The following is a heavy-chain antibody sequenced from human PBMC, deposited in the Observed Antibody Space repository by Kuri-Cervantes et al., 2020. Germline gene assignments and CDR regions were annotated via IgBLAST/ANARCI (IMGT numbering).Heavy chain of an antibody. V-gene: IGHV3-30-3*01. J-gene: IGHJ4*02. Sequence: GESLKISCAASGFTFSSYAMHWVRQAPGKGLEWVAVISYDGSNKYYADSVKGRFTISRDNSKNTLYLQMNSLRAEDTAVYYCARDPQIRYYYDSSGYYYDYWGQGTLVTVSS. CDR2: ISYDGSNK. D-gene: IGHD3-22*01. CDR1: GFTFSSYA. CDR3: ARDPQIRYYYDSSGYYYDY.